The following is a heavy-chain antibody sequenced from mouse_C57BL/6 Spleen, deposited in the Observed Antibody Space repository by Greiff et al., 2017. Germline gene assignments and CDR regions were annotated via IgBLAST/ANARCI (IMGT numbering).Heavy chain of an antibody. CDR1: GYTFTSYW. V-gene: IGHV1-69*01. D-gene: IGHD3-3*01. Sequence: QVQLQQPGAELVMPGASVKLSCKASGYTFTSYWMHWVKQRPGQGLEWIGEIDPSDSYTNYNEKFKGKATLTADKSSSTAYMELRSLTSEDAAVYFCEAGTRYFDVWGTGTTVTVSS. CDR2: IDPSDSYT. CDR3: EAGTRYFDV. J-gene: IGHJ1*03.